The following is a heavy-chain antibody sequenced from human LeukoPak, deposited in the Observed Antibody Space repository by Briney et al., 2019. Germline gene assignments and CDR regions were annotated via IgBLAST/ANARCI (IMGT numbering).Heavy chain of an antibody. CDR1: GFTFDDYA. Sequence: GGSLRLSCAASGFTFDDYAMHWVRQAPGKGLEWVSLISWDGGSTYYADSVKGRFTISRDNSKNSLYLQMNSLRAEDTALYYCAKDGYSYGEDYMDVWGKGTTVTVSS. J-gene: IGHJ6*03. CDR3: AKDGYSYGEDYMDV. V-gene: IGHV3-43D*03. D-gene: IGHD5-18*01. CDR2: ISWDGGST.